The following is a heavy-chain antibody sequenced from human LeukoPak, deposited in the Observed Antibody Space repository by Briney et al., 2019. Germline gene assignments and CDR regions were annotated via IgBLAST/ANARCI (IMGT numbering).Heavy chain of an antibody. D-gene: IGHD1-26*01. J-gene: IGHJ4*02. V-gene: IGHV3-43D*03. CDR1: GFTFDDYA. Sequence: GGSLRLSCAASGFTFDDYAMHWVRQAPGKGLEWVSLISWDGGSTYYADSVKGRFTISRDNSKNSLYLQMNSLRAEDTALYYCATKYSGSYGGIDYWGQGTLVTVSS. CDR3: ATKYSGSYGGIDY. CDR2: ISWDGGST.